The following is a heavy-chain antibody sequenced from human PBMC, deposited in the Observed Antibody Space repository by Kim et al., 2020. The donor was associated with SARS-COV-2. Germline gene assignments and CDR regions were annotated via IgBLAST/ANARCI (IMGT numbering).Heavy chain of an antibody. V-gene: IGHV3-30*18. J-gene: IGHJ6*03. CDR2: ISFDGSNK. D-gene: IGHD3-10*01. Sequence: GGSLRLSCAASGFTFSIYGMHWVRQAPGKGLEWVAVISFDGSNKYYADSVRGRFTFSRDNSKNTVHLQMNSLRAEDTAVYYCAKADGSGTYYGYYYNMDVCAKGPRSPSP. CDR1: GFTFSIYG. CDR3: AKADGSGTYYGYYYNMDV.